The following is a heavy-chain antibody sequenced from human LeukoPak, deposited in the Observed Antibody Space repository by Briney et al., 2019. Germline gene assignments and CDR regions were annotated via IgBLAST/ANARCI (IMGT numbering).Heavy chain of an antibody. Sequence: GDSLKISCKGSGYNFPNYWIGWVRQMPGKGLEWMGIIYPGDSDTRYSPSFQGQVTISVDKSISTAFLQWSSLKASDTAVYYCARHLGWCNNTSGCDDESDAFDIWGQGTMVTVSS. CDR2: IYPGDSDT. CDR1: GYNFPNYW. CDR3: ARHLGWCNNTSGCDDESDAFDI. J-gene: IGHJ3*02. V-gene: IGHV5-51*01. D-gene: IGHD2-2*01.